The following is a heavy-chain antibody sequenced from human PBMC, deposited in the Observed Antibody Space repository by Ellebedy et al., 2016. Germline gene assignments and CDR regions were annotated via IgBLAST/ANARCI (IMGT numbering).Heavy chain of an antibody. V-gene: IGHV4-4*07. Sequence: SETLSLXXTVSGGSISNYYWSWIRQPAEKGLEWIGRMFTSGGTDYNPSLKSRVTMSVDTSKNQFSLKLSSVTAADTAVYYCARSLRGDGGYDFGLEIWGQGTAVTVSS. J-gene: IGHJ3*02. D-gene: IGHD5-12*01. CDR2: MFTSGGT. CDR1: GGSISNYY. CDR3: ARSLRGDGGYDFGLEI.